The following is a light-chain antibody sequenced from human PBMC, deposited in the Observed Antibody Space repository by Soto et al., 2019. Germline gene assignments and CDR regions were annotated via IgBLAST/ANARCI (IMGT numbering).Light chain of an antibody. CDR1: QDIKND. V-gene: IGKV1-6*01. J-gene: IGKJ2*01. CDR3: LQDYDFPYT. CDR2: TAS. Sequence: AIQMTQSPSSLSASVGDRVSISCLASQDIKNDLGWFQQKPGKAPNLLIYTASRLQTGVPSRFSGSGSGTDFTLTISGLQPEDFATYYCLQDYDFPYTFGQGTKLEIK.